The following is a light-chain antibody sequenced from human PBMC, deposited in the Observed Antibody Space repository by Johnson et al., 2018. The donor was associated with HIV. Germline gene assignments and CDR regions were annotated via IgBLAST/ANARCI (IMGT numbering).Light chain of an antibody. Sequence: QSVLTQPPSVSAAPGQKVTISCSGSSSNVGSNSVSWYRHFPETAHKVLIYDNDKRPSGIPDRFSGSKSGTSATLGITGLQTGDEADYYCGTWDNSLSAFYVFGTGPKVTVL. V-gene: IGLV1-51*01. CDR2: DND. J-gene: IGLJ1*01. CDR1: SSNVGSNS. CDR3: GTWDNSLSAFYV.